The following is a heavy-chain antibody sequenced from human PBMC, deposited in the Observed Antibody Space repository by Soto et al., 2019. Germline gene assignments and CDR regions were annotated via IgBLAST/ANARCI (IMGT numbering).Heavy chain of an antibody. D-gene: IGHD3-22*01. CDR2: IIPMFGTA. CDR3: AREATAIVD. Sequence: QVQLVQSGAEVKKPGSSVKVSCKPSGGTFSTYPISWVRQAPGQGLEWMGGIIPMFGTANYAQRFQGRVTITADKSTSTVYMELRSLRSDDTAVYYCAREATAIVDWGQGTLVTVSS. V-gene: IGHV1-69*06. CDR1: GGTFSTYP. J-gene: IGHJ4*02.